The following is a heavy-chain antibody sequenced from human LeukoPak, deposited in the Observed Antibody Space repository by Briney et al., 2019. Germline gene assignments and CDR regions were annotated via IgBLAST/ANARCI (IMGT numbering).Heavy chain of an antibody. CDR2: IYYSGDT. CDR3: ARLQHDNRFDV. D-gene: IGHD3-22*01. CDR1: GASRNSGGNF. V-gene: IGHV4-31*01. J-gene: IGHJ3*01. Sequence: SETLSLTCSVAGASRNSGGNFGSWIRQHPGKGLEWVGSIYYSGDTSYSPSLKSQVTISMGTSNNEFSLKLNSVTAADTAVYYCARLQHDNRFDVWGQGTMVTVSS.